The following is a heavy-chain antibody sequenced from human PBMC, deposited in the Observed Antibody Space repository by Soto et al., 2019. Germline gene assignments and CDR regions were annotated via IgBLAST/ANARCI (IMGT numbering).Heavy chain of an antibody. CDR1: GFTFSHSP. Sequence: QVQLVESGGGVVQPGTSLRLSCVASGFTFSHSPMHWVRQAPGKGLEWVAVILVNGASQQYADSVKGRFAFSRDNSKKMLLLKMDSLRLEDTAVYYCAREGGSSGRAGWFDAWGQGALVTVSS. CDR3: AREGGSSGRAGWFDA. J-gene: IGHJ5*02. CDR2: ILVNGASQ. V-gene: IGHV3-30*09. D-gene: IGHD1-26*01.